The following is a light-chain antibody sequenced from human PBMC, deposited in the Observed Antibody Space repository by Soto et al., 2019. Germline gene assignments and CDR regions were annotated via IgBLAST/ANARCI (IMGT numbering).Light chain of an antibody. CDR3: HQYNNWPWT. CDR2: AAS. V-gene: IGKV3-15*01. CDR1: QRVSSH. J-gene: IGKJ1*01. Sequence: ETEMTQSPVTLSVSPGDTATLSCRASQRVSSHLAWYQQKPGQAPRLLIYAASTRATGIPVRFSGSGSETEFTLTIRSLQSEDSALYYCHQYNNWPWTFGQGTKVEIK.